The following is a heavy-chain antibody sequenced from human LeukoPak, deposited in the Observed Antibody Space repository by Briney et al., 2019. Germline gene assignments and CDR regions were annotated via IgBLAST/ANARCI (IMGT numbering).Heavy chain of an antibody. V-gene: IGHV3-30*02. D-gene: IGHD6-19*01. Sequence: GGSLRLSCAASGFTVSSNYMSWVRQAPGKGLEWVAFIRYDGSNKYYADSVKGRFTISRDNSKNTLYLQMNSLRAEDTAVYYCANSRQWLSPTWGQGTLVTVSS. CDR3: ANSRQWLSPT. J-gene: IGHJ4*02. CDR1: GFTVSSNY. CDR2: IRYDGSNK.